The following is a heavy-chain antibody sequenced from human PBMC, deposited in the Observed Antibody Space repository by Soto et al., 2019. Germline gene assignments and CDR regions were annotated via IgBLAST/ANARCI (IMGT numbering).Heavy chain of an antibody. J-gene: IGHJ4*02. Sequence: GGLMRVSCAAAGGTIVSLGMSRVLKAPGKGLEWVSGISRVGNTYYADSVKGRVTISRDTPRNTLELPINRRRAEEQALYYCAKEEWDQQLLYIANWGQGSQVTVSS. D-gene: IGHD2-2*02. CDR1: GGTIVSLG. CDR3: AKEEWDQQLLYIAN. V-gene: IGHV3-23*01. CDR2: ISRVGNT.